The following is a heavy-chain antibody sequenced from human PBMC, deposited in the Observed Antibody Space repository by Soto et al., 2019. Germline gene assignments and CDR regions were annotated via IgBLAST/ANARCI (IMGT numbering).Heavy chain of an antibody. CDR3: ARDEGIRGFDS. Sequence: QVQLVQSGDEVKKSGASVKVSCKASGYTFSNYGISWVRQAPGQGLEWMGWIRGYNGLTAYAHNVQGRVTMTIDTTTRTVFMELTSLRSNDTAVYYCARDEGIRGFDSWSQGTLVTVSS. D-gene: IGHD3-10*01. CDR2: IRGYNGLT. CDR1: GYTFSNYG. J-gene: IGHJ4*02. V-gene: IGHV1-18*04.